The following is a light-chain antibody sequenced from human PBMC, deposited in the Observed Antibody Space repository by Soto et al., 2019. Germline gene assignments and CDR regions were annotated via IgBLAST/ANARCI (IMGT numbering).Light chain of an antibody. V-gene: IGLV2-14*03. Sequence: QSALTQPASLSGSPGHSITISCTGTSTDIGSYNYVSWYQQHPGKAPKLMIFDVSYRPSGISDRFSGSKSGNTASLTISGLQPEDEADYYCSSYGASSTLFGGGTKVTVL. J-gene: IGLJ2*01. CDR3: SSYGASSTL. CDR2: DVS. CDR1: STDIGSYNY.